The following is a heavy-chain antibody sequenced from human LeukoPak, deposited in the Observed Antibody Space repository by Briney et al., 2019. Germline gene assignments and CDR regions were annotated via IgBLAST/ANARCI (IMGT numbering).Heavy chain of an antibody. V-gene: IGHV1-3*01. D-gene: IGHD6-19*01. CDR3: AREGSGWDYDY. Sequence: RASVKVSCKASGYTFNSYAMHWVRQAPGQRLEWMGWINAGNGNTKYSQKFQGRVTITRDTSASTAYMELSSLRSEDTAVYYCAREGSGWDYDYWGQGTLVTVSS. CDR1: GYTFNSYA. CDR2: INAGNGNT. J-gene: IGHJ4*02.